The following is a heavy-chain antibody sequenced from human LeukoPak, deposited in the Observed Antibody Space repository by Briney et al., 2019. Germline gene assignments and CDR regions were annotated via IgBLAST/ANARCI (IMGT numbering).Heavy chain of an antibody. V-gene: IGHV3-74*01. Sequence: GGSLRLSCAASGFTFSSYWMHWVRQAPGKGLVWVSRINNDGSSTTYADSVKGRFTISRDNAKNTLYLQMNSLRAEDTAVYYCARGGAVGTTTVAFDIWGQGTMVTVSS. CDR1: GFTFSSYW. CDR2: INNDGSST. D-gene: IGHD1-26*01. CDR3: ARGGAVGTTTVAFDI. J-gene: IGHJ3*02.